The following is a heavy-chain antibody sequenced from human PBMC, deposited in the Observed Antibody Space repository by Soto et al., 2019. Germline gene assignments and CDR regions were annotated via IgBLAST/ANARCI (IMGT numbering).Heavy chain of an antibody. CDR2: IYYSGST. CDR3: AGLGMVAAHREFDP. Sequence: SETLSLTCTISGGSISSSSYYWGWIRQPPGKGLEWIGSIYYSGSTYYNPSLKSRVTISVDKSKSQFFLKLSSVTAADTAIYYCAGLGMVAAHREFDPWGQGTLVTVSS. D-gene: IGHD2-15*01. J-gene: IGHJ5*02. CDR1: GGSISSSSYY. V-gene: IGHV4-39*07.